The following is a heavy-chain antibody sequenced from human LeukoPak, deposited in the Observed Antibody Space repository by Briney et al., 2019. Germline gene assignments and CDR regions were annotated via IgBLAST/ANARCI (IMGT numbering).Heavy chain of an antibody. CDR2: IYYSGRT. Sequence: SETLSLTCTVSGGSISSYYWSWIRQPPGKGLEWIGYIYYSGRTNYNPSLKSRVTISVDTSKNQFSLKLSSVTAADTAVYYCARHGCGGGSCYFNWFDPWGQGTLVTVSS. D-gene: IGHD2-15*01. CDR1: GGSISSYY. V-gene: IGHV4-59*08. J-gene: IGHJ5*02. CDR3: ARHGCGGGSCYFNWFDP.